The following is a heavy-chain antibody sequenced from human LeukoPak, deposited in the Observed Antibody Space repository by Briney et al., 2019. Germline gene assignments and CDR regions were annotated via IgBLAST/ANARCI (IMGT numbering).Heavy chain of an antibody. CDR2: ISSSGSTI. CDR1: GFTFSDYY. V-gene: IGHV3-11*01. D-gene: IGHD6-13*01. Sequence: GGSLRLSCAASGFTFSDYYMSRIRQAPGKGLEWVSYISSSGSTIYYADSVKGRFTISRDNAKNSLYLQMNSLRAEDTAVYYCARARSRYPTVDYWGQGALVTVSS. CDR3: ARARSRYPTVDY. J-gene: IGHJ4*02.